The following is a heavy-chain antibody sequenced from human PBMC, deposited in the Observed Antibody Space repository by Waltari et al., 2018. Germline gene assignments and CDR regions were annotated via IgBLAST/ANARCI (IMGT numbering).Heavy chain of an antibody. CDR1: GGSISSSSYY. CDR2: IYYSGRT. CDR3: ASPRQVTMVRGVRFDY. J-gene: IGHJ4*02. V-gene: IGHV4-39*07. Sequence: QLQLQESGPGLVKPSETLSLTCTVSGGSISSSSYYWGWIRQPPGKGLGWIGSIYYSGRTDYNPSLKSLVTISVDTSKNQFSLKLSSVTAADTAVYYCASPRQVTMVRGVRFDYWGQGTLVTVSS. D-gene: IGHD3-10*01.